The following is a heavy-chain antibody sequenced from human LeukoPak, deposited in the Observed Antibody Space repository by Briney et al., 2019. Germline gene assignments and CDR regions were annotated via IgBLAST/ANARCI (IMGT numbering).Heavy chain of an antibody. J-gene: IGHJ4*02. V-gene: IGHV1-69*13. CDR3: ASGGVWGSGSYTFDY. Sequence: GASVKVSCKASGGTFSSYAISWVRQAPGQGLEWMGGIIPIFGTANYAQKFQGRVTITADESTSTAYMELSSLRSEDTAVYYCASGGVWGSGSYTFDYWGQGTLVTASS. CDR1: GGTFSSYA. D-gene: IGHD3-10*01. CDR2: IIPIFGTA.